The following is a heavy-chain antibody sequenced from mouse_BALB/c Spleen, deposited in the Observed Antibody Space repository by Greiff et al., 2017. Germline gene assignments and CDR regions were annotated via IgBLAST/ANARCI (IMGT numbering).Heavy chain of an antibody. CDR2: IRLKSNNYAT. V-gene: IGHV6-6*02. Sequence: EVKVEESGGGLVQPGGSMKLSCVASGFTFSNYWMNWVRQSPEKGLEWVAEIRLKSNNYATHYAESVKGRFTISRDDSKSSVYLQMNNLRAEDTGIYYCTRDYYGSSRHYYAMDYWGQGTSVTVSS. CDR1: GFTFSNYW. D-gene: IGHD1-1*01. CDR3: TRDYYGSSRHYYAMDY. J-gene: IGHJ4*01.